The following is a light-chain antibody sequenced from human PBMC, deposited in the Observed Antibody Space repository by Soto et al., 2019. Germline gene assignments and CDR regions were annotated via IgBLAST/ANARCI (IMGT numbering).Light chain of an antibody. CDR2: GAS. CDR3: QQYSHWPT. V-gene: IGKV3-15*01. J-gene: IGKJ1*01. CDR1: QSVSTN. Sequence: EVVMTQSPATLSVSPGERATLSCRASQSVSTNLAWYQQRPGQAPRLLIYGASTRASGFPPRFSGSGSGTEFILTISSLQSEDFAVYYCQQYSHWPTFGQGTKVEIK.